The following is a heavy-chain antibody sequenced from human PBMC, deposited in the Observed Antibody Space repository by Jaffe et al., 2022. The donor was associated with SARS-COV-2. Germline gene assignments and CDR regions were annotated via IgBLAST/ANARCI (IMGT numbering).Heavy chain of an antibody. Sequence: QLQLQESGPGLVKPSETLSLTCTVSGGSISTSDYFWVWIRQPPGKGLEWIGSIYFSGTTYYNPSLKSRVTISADTSNNQFSLKLTSVTAADTAGYFCARQFGGFRWYFDLWGRGTLVTVSS. CDR2: IYFSGTT. CDR3: ARQFGGFRWYFDL. J-gene: IGHJ2*01. V-gene: IGHV4-39*01. D-gene: IGHD3-16*01. CDR1: GGSISTSDYF.